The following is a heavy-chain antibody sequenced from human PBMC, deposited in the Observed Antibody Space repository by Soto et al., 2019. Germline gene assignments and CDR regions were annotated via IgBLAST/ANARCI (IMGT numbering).Heavy chain of an antibody. Sequence: QVQLVQSGAEVKKPGASVKVSCKASGYTFTGYYMHWVRQAPGQGLEWMGWINPNSGGTNYAQKFQGWVTMTRDTSISTAYMELSRLRSDDTAVYYCARAKRVVVVAAKGMLYYFDYWGQGTLVTVSS. CDR2: INPNSGGT. CDR3: ARAKRVVVVAAKGMLYYFDY. CDR1: GYTFTGYY. V-gene: IGHV1-2*04. J-gene: IGHJ4*02. D-gene: IGHD2-15*01.